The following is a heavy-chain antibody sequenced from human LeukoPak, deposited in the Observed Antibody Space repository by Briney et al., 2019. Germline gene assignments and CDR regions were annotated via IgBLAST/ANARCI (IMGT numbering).Heavy chain of an antibody. Sequence: PGGSLRLSCAASGFTFSSYAMSWVRQAPGKGLEWVSAISGSGGSTYYADSVKGRFTISRDNAKNSLDLQMNSLRAEDTAVYYCTRILPHGSGIYEYWGQGTLAVVSS. CDR1: GFTFSSYA. V-gene: IGHV3-23*01. D-gene: IGHD3-10*01. CDR3: TRILPHGSGIYEY. CDR2: ISGSGGST. J-gene: IGHJ4*02.